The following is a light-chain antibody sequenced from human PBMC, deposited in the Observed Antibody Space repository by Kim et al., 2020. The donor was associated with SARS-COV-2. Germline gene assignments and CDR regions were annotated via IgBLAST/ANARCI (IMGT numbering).Light chain of an antibody. Sequence: DIQMTQSPSSLSASVGDRVTITCQASQDISNYLNWYQQKPGKAPKLLIYDASNLETGVPSRFSGGGSGTDFTFTISSLQPEDIATYYCQHYDNLSVTFGQGTKLEI. CDR3: QHYDNLSVT. V-gene: IGKV1-33*01. J-gene: IGKJ2*01. CDR2: DAS. CDR1: QDISNY.